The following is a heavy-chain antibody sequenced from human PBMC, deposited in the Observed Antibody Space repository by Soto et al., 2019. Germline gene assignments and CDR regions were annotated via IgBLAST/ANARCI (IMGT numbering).Heavy chain of an antibody. CDR3: ARLSSRIYYGSGSYYPDAFDI. J-gene: IGHJ3*02. Sequence: GESLKISCKGSGYSFTSYWIGWVRQMPGKGLEWMGIIYPGDSDTRYSPSFQGRVTITADKSISTAYLQWSSLKASDTAMYYCARLSSRIYYGSGSYYPDAFDIWGQGTMVTVSS. V-gene: IGHV5-51*01. CDR1: GYSFTSYW. D-gene: IGHD3-10*01. CDR2: IYPGDSDT.